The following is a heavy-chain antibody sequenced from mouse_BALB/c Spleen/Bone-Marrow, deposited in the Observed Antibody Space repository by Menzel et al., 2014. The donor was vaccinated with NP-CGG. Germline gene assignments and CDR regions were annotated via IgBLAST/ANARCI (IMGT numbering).Heavy chain of an antibody. V-gene: IGHV2-9*02. CDR1: GFSLTSYG. J-gene: IGHJ4*01. CDR2: IWAGGST. Sequence: QVQLQQSGPGLVAPSQSLSISCTVSGFSLTSYGVHWVRQPPGQGLEWLGVIWAGGSTNYNSALMSRLSIDKDNSKSQVFLKMNSLQTDDTAMYYCAREGRGDYGSSGAAMDYWGQGTTVTVSS. CDR3: AREGRGDYGSSGAAMDY. D-gene: IGHD1-1*01.